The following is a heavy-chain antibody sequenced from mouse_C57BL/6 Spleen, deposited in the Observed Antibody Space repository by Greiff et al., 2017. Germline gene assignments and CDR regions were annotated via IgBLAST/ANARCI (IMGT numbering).Heavy chain of an antibody. CDR1: GYSITSGYY. CDR2: ISYDGSN. V-gene: IGHV3-6*01. Sequence: EVKLQESGPGLVKPSQSLSLTCSVTGYSITSGYYWNWIRQFPGNKLEWMGYISYDGSNNYNPSLKNRISITRDTSKNQFFLKLNSVTTEDTATYYCARDPPYSNYALAWFAYWGQGTLVTVSA. J-gene: IGHJ3*01. D-gene: IGHD2-5*01. CDR3: ARDPPYSNYALAWFAY.